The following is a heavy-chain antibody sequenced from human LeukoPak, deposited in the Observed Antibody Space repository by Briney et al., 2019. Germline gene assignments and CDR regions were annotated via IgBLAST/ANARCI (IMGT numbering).Heavy chain of an antibody. CDR2: IIGDSSHI. CDR3: ARGVVPAAFDY. J-gene: IGHJ4*02. D-gene: IGHD2-2*01. CDR1: GFNFGSYS. V-gene: IGHV3-21*01. Sequence: GGSLRPSCEASGFNFGSYSMNWVRQAPGKGLEWVSSIIGDSSHISYADSVKGRFTISRDNAKNSLYVQLNSLRADDTAIYYCARGVVPAAFDYWGQGTLVTVSS.